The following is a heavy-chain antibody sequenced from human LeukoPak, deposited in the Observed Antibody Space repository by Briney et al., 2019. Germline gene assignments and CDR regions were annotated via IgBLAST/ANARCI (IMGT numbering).Heavy chain of an antibody. Sequence: ASVKVSCKASGYTFTSYDINWVRQATGQGLEWMGWMNPNSGNTGYARKFQGRVTMTRNTSISTAYMELSSLRSEDTAVYYCATDRVSIVATIGDGFDFWGPGTMVTVSP. CDR2: MNPNSGNT. D-gene: IGHD5-12*01. CDR1: GYTFTSYD. CDR3: ATDRVSIVATIGDGFDF. J-gene: IGHJ3*01. V-gene: IGHV1-8*01.